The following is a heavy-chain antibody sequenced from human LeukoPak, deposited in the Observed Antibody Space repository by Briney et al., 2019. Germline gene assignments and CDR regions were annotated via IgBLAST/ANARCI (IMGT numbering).Heavy chain of an antibody. J-gene: IGHJ5*02. D-gene: IGHD2-15*01. CDR3: ARFCSGGGCYHNWFDP. Sequence: ASVKVSCKASGYTFTSYGISWVRQAPGQRLEWMGWISVYNGHTNYAQKLQDRVTMTTDTATNTAYMELRSLRSGDTAVYHCARFCSGGGCYHNWFDPWGQGTLVTVSS. CDR2: ISVYNGHT. CDR1: GYTFTSYG. V-gene: IGHV1-18*01.